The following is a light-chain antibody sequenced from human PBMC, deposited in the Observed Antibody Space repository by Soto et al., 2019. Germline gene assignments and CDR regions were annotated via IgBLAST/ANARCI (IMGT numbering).Light chain of an antibody. Sequence: QSALTQPPSASGSPGQSVTISCTGTSSDVGVYQYVSWYQQHPGKAPKLMIYEVNKRPSGVPDRFSGSKSGNTASLTVSGLQPEDEADYYCCSYAGSSTYVFGSGTKLTVL. CDR1: SSDVGVYQY. J-gene: IGLJ1*01. V-gene: IGLV2-8*01. CDR3: CSYAGSSTYV. CDR2: EVN.